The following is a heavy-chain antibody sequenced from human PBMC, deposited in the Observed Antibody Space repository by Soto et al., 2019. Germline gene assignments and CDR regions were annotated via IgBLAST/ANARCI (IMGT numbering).Heavy chain of an antibody. CDR3: ARGDFDRSGNYNAGWFAP. D-gene: IGHD3-22*01. CDR1: GYTFTAYY. Sequence: QVQLVQSGAEVKKPGASVKVSCKASGYTFTAYYMHWLRQAPGQGLEWMGWINPNSGGTNYAQRFQGRVTVTNDTSISTTYMELSSLGSDDTAVDYCARGDFDRSGNYNAGWFAPLGQGTLVTVSS. J-gene: IGHJ5*02. CDR2: INPNSGGT. V-gene: IGHV1-2*02.